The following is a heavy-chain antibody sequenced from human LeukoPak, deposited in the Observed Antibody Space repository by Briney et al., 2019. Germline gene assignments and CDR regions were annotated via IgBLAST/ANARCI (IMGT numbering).Heavy chain of an antibody. CDR3: ASKTRGYGYGYGAGAYYYYGMDV. J-gene: IGHJ6*02. V-gene: IGHV1-69*13. CDR1: GGTFSSYA. CDR2: IIPIFGTA. Sequence: ASVKVSCTASGGTFSSYAISWVRQAPGQGLEWMGGIIPIFGTANYAQKFQGRVTITADESTSTAYMELSSLRSEDTAVYYCASKTRGYGYGYGAGAYYYYGMDVWGQGTTVTVSS. D-gene: IGHD5-18*01.